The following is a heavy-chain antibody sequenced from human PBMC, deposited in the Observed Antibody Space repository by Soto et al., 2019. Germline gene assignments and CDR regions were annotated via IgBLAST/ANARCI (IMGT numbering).Heavy chain of an antibody. Sequence: QVHRVQSGAEVKKPGAPVKVSCQGPGYALTTYGITGVRQAPGQGLEGMGWISAHNGNPNYAQRLQGRVTVTRDTSTSTAYMELRSLRYDDTAVYYCARGRYGDYWGQGALVTVSP. CDR2: ISAHNGNP. CDR3: ARGRYGDY. J-gene: IGHJ4*02. V-gene: IGHV1-18*01. CDR1: GYALTTYG. D-gene: IGHD1-1*01.